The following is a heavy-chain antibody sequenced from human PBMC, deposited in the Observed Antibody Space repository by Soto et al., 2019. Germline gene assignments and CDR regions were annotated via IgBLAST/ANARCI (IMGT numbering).Heavy chain of an antibody. CDR3: ARGKLRYFDWLLPTKKPYGMDV. D-gene: IGHD3-9*01. J-gene: IGHJ6*02. CDR1: GYTFTSYD. CDR2: MNPNSGNT. Sequence: QVQLVQSGAEVKKPGASVKVSCKASGYTFTSYDINWVRQATGQGLEWMGWMNPNSGNTGYAQKFQGRVTMTRNTSISTAYMELSSLRSEDTAVYYCARGKLRYFDWLLPTKKPYGMDVWGQGTTVTVSS. V-gene: IGHV1-8*01.